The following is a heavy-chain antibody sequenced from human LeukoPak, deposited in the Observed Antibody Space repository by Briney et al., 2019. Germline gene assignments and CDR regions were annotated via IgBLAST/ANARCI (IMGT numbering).Heavy chain of an antibody. Sequence: GGSLRLSCAASGFTFSSYDMHWVRQATGEGLEWVSAIGTTGDTYYPDSVKGRFTISRDNSKNTLYLQMNSLRAEDTAVYYCARDLGGFGGNDEYWGQGTLVTVSS. D-gene: IGHD1-1*01. J-gene: IGHJ4*02. V-gene: IGHV3-13*01. CDR3: ARDLGGFGGNDEY. CDR2: IGTTGDT. CDR1: GFTFSSYD.